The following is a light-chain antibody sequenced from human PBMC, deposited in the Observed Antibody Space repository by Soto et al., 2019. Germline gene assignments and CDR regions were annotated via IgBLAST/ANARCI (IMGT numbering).Light chain of an antibody. Sequence: EIVLTQSPGTLSLSPGERATLSCRASQSVISSYLAWYQQKPGQAPRLLIYGASTRATGIPVRISGSGSGTEFTLTIRSLQSEDFAVYYCQQYNKRPPLTFGGGTKVDIK. CDR2: GAS. V-gene: IGKV3-15*01. CDR1: QSVISSY. J-gene: IGKJ4*01. CDR3: QQYNKRPPLT.